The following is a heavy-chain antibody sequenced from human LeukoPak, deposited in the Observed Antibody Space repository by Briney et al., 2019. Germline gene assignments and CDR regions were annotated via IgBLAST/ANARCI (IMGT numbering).Heavy chain of an antibody. V-gene: IGHV3-53*01. D-gene: IGHD3-22*01. J-gene: IGHJ3*02. CDR2: IYSGGST. CDR3: ARTPSGYHAFDI. Sequence: QSGGSLRLSCAASGFTFSSHAMSWVRQAPGKGLEWVSVIYSGGSTYYADSVKGRFTISRDNSKNTLYLQMNSLRAEDTAVYYCARTPSGYHAFDIWGQGTMVTVSS. CDR1: GFTFSSHA.